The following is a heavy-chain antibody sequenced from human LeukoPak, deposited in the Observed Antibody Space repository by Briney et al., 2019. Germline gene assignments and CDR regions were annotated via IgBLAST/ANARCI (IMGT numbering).Heavy chain of an antibody. CDR3: ARERITMIEY. V-gene: IGHV3-30*04. D-gene: IGHD3-22*01. J-gene: IGHJ4*02. CDR1: GFTFSSYA. Sequence: QPGRSLRLSCAASGFTFSSYAMHWVRQAPGKGLEWVAVISYDGSNKYYADSVKGRFTISRDNSKNTLYLQMNSLRAEDTAVYYCARERITMIEYWGQGTLVTVSS. CDR2: ISYDGSNK.